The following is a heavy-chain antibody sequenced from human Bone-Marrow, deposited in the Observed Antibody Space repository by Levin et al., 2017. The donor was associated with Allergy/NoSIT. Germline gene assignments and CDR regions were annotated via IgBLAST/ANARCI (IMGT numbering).Heavy chain of an antibody. CDR2: ISNNGVNT. J-gene: IGHJ5*02. Sequence: PGGSLRLSCSASGFTFSSYAMHWVRQAPGKGLEYVSAISNNGVNTYYADSVKGRFTISRDNSKNTLYLQMNSLRAEDTAVYYCVKGPNYDFWSAQSVNWFDPWGQGTLVTVSS. D-gene: IGHD3-3*01. CDR1: GFTFSSYA. V-gene: IGHV3-64D*06. CDR3: VKGPNYDFWSAQSVNWFDP.